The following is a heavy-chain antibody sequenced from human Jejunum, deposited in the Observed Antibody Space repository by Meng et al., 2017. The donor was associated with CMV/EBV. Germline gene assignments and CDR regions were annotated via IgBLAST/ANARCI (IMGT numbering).Heavy chain of an antibody. V-gene: IGHV3-21*01. J-gene: IGHJ3*02. CDR3: ARRGRWYYDSSGYYYGNADAFDI. CDR2: ISASSSYL. Sequence: MNWVRQAPGKGLEWVSSISASSSYLYYTDSVKGRFTISRDNARNSLYLQMNSLRAEDTAVYYCARRGRWYYDSSGYYYGNADAFDIWGQGTMVTVSS. D-gene: IGHD3-22*01.